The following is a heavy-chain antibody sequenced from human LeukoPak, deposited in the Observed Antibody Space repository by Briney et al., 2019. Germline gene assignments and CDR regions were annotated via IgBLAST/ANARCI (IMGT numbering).Heavy chain of an antibody. D-gene: IGHD3-10*01. J-gene: IGHJ4*02. V-gene: IGHV1-69*13. CDR1: GGTFSSYA. CDR3: ARAPKRFGELFIPPYYYFDY. CDR2: IIPIFGTA. Sequence: ASVKVSCKASGGTFSSYAISWVRQAPGQGLEWMGGIIPIFGTANYAQKFQGRVTITADESTSTAYMELSSLRSEDTAVYYCARAPKRFGELFIPPYYYFDYWGQGTLVTVSS.